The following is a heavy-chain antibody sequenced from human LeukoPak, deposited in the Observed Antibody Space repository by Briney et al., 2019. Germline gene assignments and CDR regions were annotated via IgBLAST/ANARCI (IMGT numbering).Heavy chain of an antibody. D-gene: IGHD6-13*01. J-gene: IGHJ6*03. CDR1: GGSFSGYY. CDR3: ARVNRGAAAAPYYYMDV. Sequence: SETLSLTCAVYGGSFSGYYWSWIRQPPGKGLEWIGEINHSGSTNYNPSLKSRVTISVDTSKNQFSLKLSSVTAADTAVYYCARVNRGAAAAPYYYMDVWGKGTTVTVSS. CDR2: INHSGST. V-gene: IGHV4-34*01.